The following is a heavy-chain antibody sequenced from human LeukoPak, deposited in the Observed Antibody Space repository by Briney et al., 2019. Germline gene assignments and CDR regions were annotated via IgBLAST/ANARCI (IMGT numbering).Heavy chain of an antibody. Sequence: GGSLRLSCAASGLTVSSNYMSWVRQGPGKGLEWVSIIYSDGSTYYTDSVKGRFTISRDNAKNSVYLQMNSLRAEDTAVYYCGRDRVDYWGQGTLVTVSS. CDR3: GRDRVDY. J-gene: IGHJ4*02. CDR2: IYSDGST. V-gene: IGHV3-53*01. CDR1: GLTVSSNY. D-gene: IGHD3-3*01.